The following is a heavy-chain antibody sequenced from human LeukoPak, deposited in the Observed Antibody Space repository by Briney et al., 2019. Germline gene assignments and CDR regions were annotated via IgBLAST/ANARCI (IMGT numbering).Heavy chain of an antibody. CDR1: GYTFTGYY. D-gene: IGHD3-9*01. CDR3: ARETVYYDILTGHRLVDY. Sequence: ASVKVSCKASGYTFTGYYMHWVRQAPGQGLEWMGWINPNNGGTNYAQKFQGRVTMTRDTSISTAYMELSRLRSDDTAVYYCARETVYYDILTGHRLVDYWGQGTLVTVSS. J-gene: IGHJ4*02. V-gene: IGHV1-2*02. CDR2: INPNNGGT.